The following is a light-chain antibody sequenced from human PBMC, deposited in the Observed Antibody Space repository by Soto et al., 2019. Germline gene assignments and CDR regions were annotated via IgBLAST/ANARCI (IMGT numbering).Light chain of an antibody. CDR2: EGS. CDR1: SSDVGSYNL. Sequence: QSALTQPASVSGSPGQSITISCTGTSSDVGSYNLVSWYQQHPGKAPKLMIYEGSKRPSGVSDRFSGSKSGNTASLTISGLQAEDEADYYCCSYVRSSTFFFGTGTKVTVL. J-gene: IGLJ1*01. CDR3: CSYVRSSTFF. V-gene: IGLV2-23*01.